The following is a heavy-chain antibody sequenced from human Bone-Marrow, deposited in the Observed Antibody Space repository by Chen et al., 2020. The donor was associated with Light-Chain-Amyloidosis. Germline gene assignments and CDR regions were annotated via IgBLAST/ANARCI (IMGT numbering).Heavy chain of an antibody. J-gene: IGHJ4*02. Sequence: QVQLQESGPGLVKPFQTLSLTCTFSGGSISSGGSYWSWIRQHPGKGLEWIGYIYYSGSTYYNPSLKSRVTISVDTSKNQFSLKLSSVTAADTAVYYCARGRDYYDSSGYSYYFDYWGQGTLVTVSS. CDR3: ARGRDYYDSSGYSYYFDY. CDR2: IYYSGST. CDR1: GGSISSGGSY. V-gene: IGHV4-31*03. D-gene: IGHD3-22*01.